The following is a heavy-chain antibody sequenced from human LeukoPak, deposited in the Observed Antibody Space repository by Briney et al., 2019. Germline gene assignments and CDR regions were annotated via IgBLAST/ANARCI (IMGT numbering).Heavy chain of an antibody. J-gene: IGHJ4*02. CDR2: ISSRSTYI. D-gene: IGHD3-9*01. CDR1: GFSFRGYS. CDR3: ARGAFDYPGRDYFDY. Sequence: GGSLRLSCAASGFSFRGYSMNWVRQAPGKGLEWVSSISSRSTYIYYADSLKGRFTISRDNAKNSLHLQMKGLRVEDTAGYYCARGAFDYPGRDYFDYWGQGAQVTVSS. V-gene: IGHV3-21*06.